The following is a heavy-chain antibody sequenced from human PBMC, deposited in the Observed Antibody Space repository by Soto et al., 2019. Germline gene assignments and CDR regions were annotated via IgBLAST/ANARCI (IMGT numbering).Heavy chain of an antibody. J-gene: IGHJ4*02. CDR3: ARDERGTCTGSNCYYFAY. Sequence: QVQLVQSGTEVKEPGASVKVSCKASGYIFTHYGISWVRQAPGQGLEWMAWTSGINDDTNYAPKLQDRVTLTTDTSTGTAYMELRSLRSDDTAVYYCARDERGTCTGSNCYYFAYWGQGTLVTVSS. V-gene: IGHV1-18*04. CDR2: TSGINDDT. CDR1: GYIFTHYG. D-gene: IGHD2-2*01.